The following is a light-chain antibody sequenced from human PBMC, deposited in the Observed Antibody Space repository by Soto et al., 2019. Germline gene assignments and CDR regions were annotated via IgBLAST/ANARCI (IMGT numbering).Light chain of an antibody. J-gene: IGKJ4*01. CDR1: QDISNY. Sequence: IQMTQSPSSLSASVGDRVTITCQASQDISNYLNWYQQKPGKAPKLLIYDASNLETGVPSRFSGSGSGTDFTFTISSLQPEDIATYYCQQYDNLPSPTFGGGTKVEIK. CDR3: QQYDNLPSPT. V-gene: IGKV1-33*01. CDR2: DAS.